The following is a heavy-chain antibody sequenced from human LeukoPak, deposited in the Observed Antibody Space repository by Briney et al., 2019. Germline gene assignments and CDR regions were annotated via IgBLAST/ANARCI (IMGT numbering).Heavy chain of an antibody. CDR3: AKRVVRGEIYSYYYMDV. D-gene: IGHD3-10*01. Sequence: GGSLRLSCAASGFTFSSYGMSWVRQAPGKGLEWVSAISGSGGSTYYADSVKGRFTISRDNSKNTLYLQMNSLRVEDTAVYYCAKRVVRGEIYSYYYMDVWGKGTTVIVSS. CDR2: ISGSGGST. CDR1: GFTFSSYG. V-gene: IGHV3-23*01. J-gene: IGHJ6*03.